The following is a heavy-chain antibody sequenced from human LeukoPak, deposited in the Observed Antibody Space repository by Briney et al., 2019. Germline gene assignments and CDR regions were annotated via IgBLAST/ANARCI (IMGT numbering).Heavy chain of an antibody. V-gene: IGHV4-38-2*02. CDR2: TYHSGST. CDR3: AKNAGDWNYEFDY. CDR1: GYSISSGYY. D-gene: IGHD1-7*01. Sequence: SETLSLTCTVSGYSISSGYYWGWIRQPPGKGLEWIGSTYHSGSTYYNPSLKSRVTISVDTSKNQFSLKLSSVTAADTAVYYCAKNAGDWNYEFDYWGQGTLVTVSS. J-gene: IGHJ4*02.